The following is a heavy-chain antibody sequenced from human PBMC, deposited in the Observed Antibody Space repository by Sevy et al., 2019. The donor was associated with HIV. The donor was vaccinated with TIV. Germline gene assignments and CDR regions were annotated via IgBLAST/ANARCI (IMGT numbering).Heavy chain of an antibody. CDR3: ARDWGTPAAHYWYFDL. V-gene: IGHV4-59*01. Sequence: SETLSLTCTVSAVSITDYYWSWIRQPPGKGLEWIANIHYTGSTNYKPYLQSRVTISVDTSKNQFSLKLNSVTAADTAVYYCARDWGTPAAHYWYFDLWGRGTLVTVSS. J-gene: IGHJ2*01. D-gene: IGHD2-2*01. CDR1: AVSITDYY. CDR2: IHYTGST.